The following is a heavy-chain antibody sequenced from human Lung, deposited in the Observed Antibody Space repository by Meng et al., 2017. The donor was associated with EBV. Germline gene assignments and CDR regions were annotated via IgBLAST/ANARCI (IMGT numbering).Heavy chain of an antibody. J-gene: IGHJ4*02. CDR2: INTNTGNP. Sequence: QVPLVVSRSDLKNPGASVKVSCQASGYSFTSYGMNWVRQAPGQGLEWMGWINTNTGNPTYDQGFTGRFGFSLDTSVSTAYLQMRSLKAEDTAVYYCARAVEGATSGDYWGQGTLVTVSS. V-gene: IGHV7-4-1*01. D-gene: IGHD1-26*01. CDR1: GYSFTSYG. CDR3: ARAVEGATSGDY.